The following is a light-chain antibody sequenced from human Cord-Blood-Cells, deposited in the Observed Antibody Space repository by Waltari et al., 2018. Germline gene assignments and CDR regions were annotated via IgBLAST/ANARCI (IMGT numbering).Light chain of an antibody. CDR2: DVS. Sequence: QSALTQPASVSGSPGQSITISCTGTSSDVGGYNYVSCYQQHPGQAPKPMIYDVSKRPSGVSNRFSGSKSGNTASLTISGLQAEDEADYYCSSYTSSPFVFGTGTKVTVL. V-gene: IGLV2-14*01. J-gene: IGLJ1*01. CDR3: SSYTSSPFV. CDR1: SSDVGGYNY.